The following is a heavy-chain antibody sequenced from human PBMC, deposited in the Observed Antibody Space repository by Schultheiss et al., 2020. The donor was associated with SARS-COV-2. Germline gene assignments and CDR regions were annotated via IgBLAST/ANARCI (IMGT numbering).Heavy chain of an antibody. V-gene: IGHV4-31*03. Sequence: SETLSLTCTVSGGSISSSSYYWGWIRQHPGKGLEWIGYIYYSGSTYYNPSLKSRVTISVDTSKNQFSLKLSSVTAADTAVYYCARGQTGHMPFDYWGQGTLVTVSS. J-gene: IGHJ4*02. D-gene: IGHD7-27*01. CDR3: ARGQTGHMPFDY. CDR1: GGSISSSSYY. CDR2: IYYSGST.